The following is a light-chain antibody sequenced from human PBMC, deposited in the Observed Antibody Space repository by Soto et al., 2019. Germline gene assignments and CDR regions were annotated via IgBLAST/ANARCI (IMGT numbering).Light chain of an antibody. Sequence: DIQFTQSPSYLSASVGDRVTITCLASQGIANYLAWYQHKPGKVPNLLIYAASTLQSGVPSRFSGGGSGTDFTLTISSLQPEDVATYYCQKYNSAPRTFGQGTKVDI. J-gene: IGKJ1*01. CDR1: QGIANY. V-gene: IGKV1-27*01. CDR3: QKYNSAPRT. CDR2: AAS.